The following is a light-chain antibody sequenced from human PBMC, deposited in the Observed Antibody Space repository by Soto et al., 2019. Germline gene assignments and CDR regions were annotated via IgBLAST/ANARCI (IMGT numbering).Light chain of an antibody. CDR1: TGAVTSGHY. Sequence: QAVVTQEPSLAVSPGGTVTLTCGFSTGAVTSGHYPYWFQQKPGQAPRTLIYDTNNKHSWTPARFSGSLRGGKAALTLSGAQPEDEADYYCLVSYSGARVFGGGTKLPV. J-gene: IGLJ2*01. V-gene: IGLV7-46*01. CDR3: LVSYSGARV. CDR2: DTN.